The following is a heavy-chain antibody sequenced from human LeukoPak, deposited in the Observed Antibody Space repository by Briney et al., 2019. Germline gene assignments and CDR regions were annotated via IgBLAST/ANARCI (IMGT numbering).Heavy chain of an antibody. CDR2: ISAYNGNT. CDR1: GYTFTSYG. D-gene: IGHD1-26*01. CDR3: ARGSEVGATLGLYYFDY. Sequence: ASVKVSCKASGYTFTSYGISWVRQAPGQGLEWMGWISAYNGNTNYAQKLQGRATMTTDTSTSTAYMELRSLRPDDTAVYYCARGSEVGATLGLYYFDYWGQGTLVTVSS. J-gene: IGHJ4*02. V-gene: IGHV1-18*01.